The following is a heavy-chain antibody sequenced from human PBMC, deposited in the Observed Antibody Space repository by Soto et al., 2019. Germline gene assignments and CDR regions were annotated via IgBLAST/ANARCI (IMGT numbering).Heavy chain of an antibody. CDR2: ISNDGSIK. D-gene: IGHD1-1*01. CDR1: GFTFRTFA. J-gene: IGHJ6*02. CDR3: ARYKKPFNWSPSILKSYYYGMDV. Sequence: QVQLVESGGRVVQPGRSLRLSCAASGFTFRTFAMHWVRQAPGKGLEWVAVISNDGSIKYFLDSVKGRFTISRDNSNNTLSLQMDSLRAEDTAVYYCARYKKPFNWSPSILKSYYYGMDVWGQGTTVTVSS. V-gene: IGHV3-30-3*01.